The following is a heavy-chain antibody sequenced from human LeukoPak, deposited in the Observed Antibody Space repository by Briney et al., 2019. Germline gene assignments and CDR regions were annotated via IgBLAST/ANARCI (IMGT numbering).Heavy chain of an antibody. J-gene: IGHJ4*02. CDR3: AREYDSSGYYDY. CDR1: GGSVSSGSFY. V-gene: IGHV4-61*01. CDR2: IYYSRST. D-gene: IGHD3-22*01. Sequence: SETLSLTCTVSGGSVSSGSFYWSWIRQPPGKGLQWIGYIYYSRSTNYNPSLQSRVTISVDTSKNQFSLRLSSVTAADTAVYYCAREYDSSGYYDYWGQGTLVTVSS.